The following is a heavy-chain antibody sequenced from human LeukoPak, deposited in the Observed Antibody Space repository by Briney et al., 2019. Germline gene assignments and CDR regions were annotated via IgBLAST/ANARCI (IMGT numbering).Heavy chain of an antibody. Sequence: PGGSLRLSCAASVFTFSSYEMNWVRQAPGKGLEWVSYISSSGSTIYYADSVKGRFTISRDNAKNSLYLQMNSLRAEDTAVYYCARRSSGYYYWGQGTLVTVSS. CDR2: ISSSGSTI. D-gene: IGHD3-22*01. J-gene: IGHJ4*02. CDR3: ARRSSGYYY. CDR1: VFTFSSYE. V-gene: IGHV3-48*03.